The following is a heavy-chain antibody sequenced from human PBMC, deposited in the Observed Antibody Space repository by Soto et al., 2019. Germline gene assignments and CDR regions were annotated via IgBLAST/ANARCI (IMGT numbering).Heavy chain of an antibody. J-gene: IGHJ4*02. CDR3: ARYHCSSTSYYFGY. V-gene: IGHV1-3*01. CDR1: GYTFTSYA. CDR2: INAGNGNT. Sequence: QVQLVQSGAEVKKPGASVKVSCKASGYTFTSYAMHWVRQAPGQRLEWMGWINAGNGNTKYSQKFQGRVTITRDTXESSAYMELSSLRSEETAVYYCARYHCSSTSYYFGYWGQGTLVTVSS. D-gene: IGHD2-2*01.